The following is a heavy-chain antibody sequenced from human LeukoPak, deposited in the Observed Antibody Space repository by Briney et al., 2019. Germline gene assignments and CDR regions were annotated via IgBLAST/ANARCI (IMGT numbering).Heavy chain of an antibody. CDR2: ISVNSGSI. CDR1: GFTFDDYA. CDR3: ARDLDSSGYYYGY. Sequence: PGGSLRLSCAASGFTFDDYAIHWVRQARGKGREWVSGISVNSGSIGYPDSVKGRFTISRDNAKNSLYLQMNSLRAEDRAVYYCARDLDSSGYYYGYWGQGTLVTVSS. D-gene: IGHD3-22*01. J-gene: IGHJ4*02. V-gene: IGHV3-9*01.